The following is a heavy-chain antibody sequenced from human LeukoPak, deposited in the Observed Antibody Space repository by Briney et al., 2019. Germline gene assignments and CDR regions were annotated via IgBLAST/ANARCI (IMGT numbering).Heavy chain of an antibody. J-gene: IGHJ4*02. CDR2: ISWDGGST. CDR1: GFTFDDYA. D-gene: IGHD2-15*01. V-gene: IGHV3-43D*03. CDR3: AKWGYCSGGSCVFDY. Sequence: GGSLRLSCAASGFTFDDYAMHWVRQAPGKGLEWVSLISWDGGSTYYAASVKGRFTISRDNSKNSLYLQMNSLRAEDTALYYCAKWGYCSGGSCVFDYWGQGTLVTVSS.